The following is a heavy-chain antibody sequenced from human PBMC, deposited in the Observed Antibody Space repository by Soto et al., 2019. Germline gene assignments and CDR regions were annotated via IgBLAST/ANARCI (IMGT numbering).Heavy chain of an antibody. J-gene: IGHJ5*02. Sequence: KPSETLSLTCAVYGGSFSGYYWSWIRQPPGKGLEWIGEINHSGSTNYNPSLKSRVTISVDTSKNQFSLKLSSVTAADTAVYYCARGRYYYGSGSYYIPRWFDPWGQGTLVTVSS. V-gene: IGHV4-34*01. CDR2: INHSGST. CDR1: GGSFSGYY. D-gene: IGHD3-10*01. CDR3: ARGRYYYGSGSYYIPRWFDP.